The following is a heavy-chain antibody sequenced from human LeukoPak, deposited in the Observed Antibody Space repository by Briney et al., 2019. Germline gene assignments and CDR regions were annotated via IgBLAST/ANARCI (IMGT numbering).Heavy chain of an antibody. Sequence: ASVKVSCKASGYTFTGYYMHWVRQAPGQGLEWMGWINPNSGGTNYAQKFQGWVTMTRDTSISTAYKELSRLRSDDTAVYYCARDPEDIVVVVAATPPLDYWGQGTLVTVSS. D-gene: IGHD2-15*01. CDR2: INPNSGGT. J-gene: IGHJ4*02. CDR1: GYTFTGYY. V-gene: IGHV1-2*04. CDR3: ARDPEDIVVVVAATPPLDY.